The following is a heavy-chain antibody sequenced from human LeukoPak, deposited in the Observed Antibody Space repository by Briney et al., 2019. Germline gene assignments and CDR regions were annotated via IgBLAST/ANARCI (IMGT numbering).Heavy chain of an antibody. CDR2: ISGSGGST. J-gene: IGHJ4*02. D-gene: IGHD4-17*01. V-gene: IGHV3-23*01. CDR1: GFTFSSYA. Sequence: GGSLRLSSAAYGFTFSSYAMSWVHQAPRKGLEWVSAISGSGGSTYYADSVKGRFTISRDNSKNTLYLQMNSLRAEDTAVYYCAKDHGDYLSYWGQGTLVTVSS. CDR3: AKDHGDYLSY.